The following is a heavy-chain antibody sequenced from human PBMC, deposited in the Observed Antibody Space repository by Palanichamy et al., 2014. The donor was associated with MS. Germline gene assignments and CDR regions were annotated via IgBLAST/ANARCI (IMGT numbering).Heavy chain of an antibody. D-gene: IGHD1-14*01. V-gene: IGHV4-38-2*02. CDR2: VFHSGNS. J-gene: IGHJ4*02. CDR3: ARNNWNHAGQLDY. Sequence: QVQLQESGPGLVKPSETLSLTCTVSGYSISSGYYWGWIRQPPGKGLEWIGTVFHSGNSYYNPSLKSRVTISVDTSKNQFSLKLTSVTAADTAIYYCARNNWNHAGQLDYWGQGTRVTVSS. CDR1: GYSISSGYY.